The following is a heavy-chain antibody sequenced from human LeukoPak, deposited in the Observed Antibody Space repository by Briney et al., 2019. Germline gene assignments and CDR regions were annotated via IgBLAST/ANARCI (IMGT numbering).Heavy chain of an antibody. D-gene: IGHD3-3*01. V-gene: IGHV3-23*01. CDR3: AKEPLPPYDFWSGYWDY. CDR2: ISGSGGST. Sequence: GGSLRLSCAASGFTFSSYAMSWVRQAPGKGLEWVSAISGSGGSTYYADSVKGRFTISRDNSKNTLYLQMNSLRAEDTAVYHCAKEPLPPYDFWSGYWDYWGQGTLVTVSS. J-gene: IGHJ4*02. CDR1: GFTFSSYA.